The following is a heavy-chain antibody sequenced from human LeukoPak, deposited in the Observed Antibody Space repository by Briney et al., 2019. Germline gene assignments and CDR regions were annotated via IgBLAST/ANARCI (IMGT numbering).Heavy chain of an antibody. CDR1: GFTFSSYA. CDR3: VKDLGQQWLVSYFDY. J-gene: IGHJ4*02. Sequence: PGGSLRLSCAASGFTFSSYAMHWVRQAPGKGLEYVSAISSNGGSTYYADSVKGRFTISRDNSKNTLYLQMSSLRAEDTAVYYCVKDLGQQWLVSYFDYWGQGTLVTVSS. V-gene: IGHV3-64D*06. D-gene: IGHD6-19*01. CDR2: ISSNGGST.